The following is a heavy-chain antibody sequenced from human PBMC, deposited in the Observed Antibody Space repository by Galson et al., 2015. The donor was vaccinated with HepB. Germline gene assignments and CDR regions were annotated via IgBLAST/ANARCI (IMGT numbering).Heavy chain of an antibody. CDR1: GFSLSTSGMC. CDR3: ARIMAAAGDEINWFDP. Sequence: PALVKPTQTLTLTCTFSGFSLSTSGMCVSWIRQPPGKALEWHARIDWDDDKYYSTSLKTRLTISKDTSKNQVGLTMTNMDPVDTATYYCARIMAAAGDEINWFDPWGQGTLVTVSS. J-gene: IGHJ5*02. D-gene: IGHD6-13*01. V-gene: IGHV2-70*11. CDR2: IDWDDDK.